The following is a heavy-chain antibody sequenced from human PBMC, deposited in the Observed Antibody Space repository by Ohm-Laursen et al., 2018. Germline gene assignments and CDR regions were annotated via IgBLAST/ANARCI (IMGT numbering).Heavy chain of an antibody. J-gene: IGHJ5*02. V-gene: IGHV4-59*07. CDR2: IYYSGST. D-gene: IGHD3-10*01. CDR1: GGSISSYY. Sequence: SDTLSLTCTVSGGSISSYYWSWIRQPPGKGLEWIGYIYYSGSTNYNPSLKSRVTISVDTSKNQFSLKLSAMTAADTAVYYCARTYNYNKGDWFDPWGQGTLVTVSS. CDR3: ARTYNYNKGDWFDP.